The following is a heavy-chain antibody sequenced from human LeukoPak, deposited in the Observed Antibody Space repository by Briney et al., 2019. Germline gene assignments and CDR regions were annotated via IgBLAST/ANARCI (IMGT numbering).Heavy chain of an antibody. J-gene: IGHJ5*02. V-gene: IGHV4-39*07. CDR1: GGSISSSSYY. D-gene: IGHD3-16*02. CDR3: ARGQVYVWGSYRSRQFDP. Sequence: TSSETLSLTCTVSGGSISSSSYYWGWIRQPPGKGLEWIGSIYYSGSTYYNPSLKSRVTISVDTSKNQFSLKLSSVTAADTAVYYCARGQVYVWGSYRSRQFDPWGQGTLVTVSS. CDR2: IYYSGST.